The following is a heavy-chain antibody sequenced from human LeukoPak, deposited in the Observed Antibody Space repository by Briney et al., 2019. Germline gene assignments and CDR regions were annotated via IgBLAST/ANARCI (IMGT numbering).Heavy chain of an antibody. CDR2: TVVGSGNT. J-gene: IGHJ3*02. CDR3: AAGVVIAKYAFDI. CDR1: GFTFTSSA. Sequence: SVKVSCKASGFTFTSSAMQWVRQARGQRLEWIGWTVVGSGNTNYAQKFQERVTITRDMSTSTAYMELSSLRSEDTAVYYCAAGVVIAKYAFDIWGQGTMVTVSS. V-gene: IGHV1-58*02. D-gene: IGHD2-21*01.